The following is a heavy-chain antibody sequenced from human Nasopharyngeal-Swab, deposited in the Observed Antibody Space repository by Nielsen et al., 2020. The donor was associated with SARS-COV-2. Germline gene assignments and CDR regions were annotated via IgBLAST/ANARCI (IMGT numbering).Heavy chain of an antibody. Sequence: RQAPGKGLEWIGSIYYSGSTYYNPSLKSRVTISVDTSKNQFSLKLSSVTAADTAVYYCARPNTPEDIVVVPAAIAFDIWGQGTVVTVSS. J-gene: IGHJ3*02. CDR3: ARPNTPEDIVVVPAAIAFDI. CDR2: IYYSGST. D-gene: IGHD2-2*01. V-gene: IGHV4-39*01.